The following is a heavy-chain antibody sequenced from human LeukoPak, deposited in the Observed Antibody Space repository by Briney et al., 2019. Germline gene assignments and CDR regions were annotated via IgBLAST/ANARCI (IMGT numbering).Heavy chain of an antibody. D-gene: IGHD3-9*01. J-gene: IGHJ6*02. CDR2: IYYSGST. Sequence: PSETLSLTCTVSGGSISSYYWSWIRQPPGKGPEWIGYIYYSGSTNYNPSLKSRVTISVDTSKNQFSLKLSSVTAADTAVYYCARALRYFDWFPSYYYYGMDVWGQGTTVTVSS. CDR3: ARALRYFDWFPSYYYYGMDV. CDR1: GGSISSYY. V-gene: IGHV4-59*01.